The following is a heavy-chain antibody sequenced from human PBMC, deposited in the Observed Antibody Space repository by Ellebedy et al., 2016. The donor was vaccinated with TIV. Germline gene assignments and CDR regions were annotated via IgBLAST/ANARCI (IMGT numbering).Heavy chain of an antibody. D-gene: IGHD3-22*01. J-gene: IGHJ4*02. CDR2: IFSAGST. CDR1: GITVSNNY. Sequence: GESLKISXSAHGITVSNNYMTWVRQAPGKGPECVAVIFSAGSTFYTDSVKGRFTISRDTSKNTIFLQMNSLRAEDTAVYYCAREGDDDTSAYDYWGQGTLVTVSS. CDR3: AREGDDDTSAYDY. V-gene: IGHV3-53*01.